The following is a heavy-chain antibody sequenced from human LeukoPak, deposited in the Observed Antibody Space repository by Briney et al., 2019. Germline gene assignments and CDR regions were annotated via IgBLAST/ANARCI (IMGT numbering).Heavy chain of an antibody. D-gene: IGHD1-26*01. CDR2: IKHDGNEK. V-gene: IGHV3-7*01. CDR3: ARHMPAVGATPFDH. Sequence: PGGSLRLSCVDSKFGLGNYWMAWVRQAPGKGLEWVANIKHDGNEKYYVDSVRGRFTISRDNAENSLYLQMNSLRAEDTAIYFCARHMPAVGATPFDHWGQGTLVTVSS. J-gene: IGHJ4*02. CDR1: KFGLGNYW.